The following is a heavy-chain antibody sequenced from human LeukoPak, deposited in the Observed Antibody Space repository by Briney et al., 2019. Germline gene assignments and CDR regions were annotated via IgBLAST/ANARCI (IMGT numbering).Heavy chain of an antibody. CDR3: ARFPITMVRGVIIGEWIGGGFDY. V-gene: IGHV5-51*01. D-gene: IGHD3-10*01. J-gene: IGHJ4*02. Sequence: TGESLKISCKGSGYSFTSYWIGWVRQMPGKGLEWMGIIYPGDSDTRYSPSFQGQVTISADKSISTAYLQWSSLKASDTAMYYCARFPITMVRGVIIGEWIGGGFDYWGQGTLVTVSS. CDR1: GYSFTSYW. CDR2: IYPGDSDT.